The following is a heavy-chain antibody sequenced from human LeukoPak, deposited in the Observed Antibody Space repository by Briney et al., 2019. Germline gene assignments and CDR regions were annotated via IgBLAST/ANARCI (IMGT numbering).Heavy chain of an antibody. V-gene: IGHV3-49*04. CDR3: TRGDYYEGSGYYFLFDY. CDR2: IRSTPYGGTT. J-gene: IGHJ4*02. Sequence: PGRSLRLSCSASGFTFGDYDMSWVRQAPGKGPEWVCFIRSTPYGGTTEYAASVKGRFTISGDDSKSIAYLQMNSLKIEDTAVYYCTRGDYYEGSGYYFLFDYWGQGTLVTVSS. D-gene: IGHD3-22*01. CDR1: GFTFGDYD.